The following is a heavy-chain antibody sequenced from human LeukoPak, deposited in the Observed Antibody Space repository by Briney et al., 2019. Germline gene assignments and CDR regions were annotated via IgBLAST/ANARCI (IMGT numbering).Heavy chain of an antibody. CDR2: IYHSGST. V-gene: IGHV4-38-2*01. D-gene: IGHD5-12*01. CDR3: ARGEDSGYEPYFDY. J-gene: IGHJ4*02. Sequence: SETLSLTCAVSGYSISSGYYWGWIRQPPGKGLEWIGSIYHSGSTYYNPSLKSRATISVDTSKNQFSLKLSSVTAADTAVYYCARGEDSGYEPYFDYWGQGTLVTVSS. CDR1: GYSISSGYY.